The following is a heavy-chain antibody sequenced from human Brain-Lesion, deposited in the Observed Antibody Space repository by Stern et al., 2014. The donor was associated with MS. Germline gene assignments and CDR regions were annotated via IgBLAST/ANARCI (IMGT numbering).Heavy chain of an antibody. CDR3: ARDITGSSAYFAY. CDR2: ISGNSGTI. Sequence: MQLVQSGGDLVQPGRSLRLSCAAFGFTFDDYAMPWVRQGPGKGLEWVAGISGNSGTIGYADSVKGRFTTSRDNAYSSLYLQMNSLRPEDTALYYCARDITGSSAYFAYWGQGTLVTGSS. V-gene: IGHV3-9*01. CDR1: GFTFDDYA. D-gene: IGHD1-14*01. J-gene: IGHJ4*02.